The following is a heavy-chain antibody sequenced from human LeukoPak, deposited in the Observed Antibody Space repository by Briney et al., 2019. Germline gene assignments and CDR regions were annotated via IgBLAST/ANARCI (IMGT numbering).Heavy chain of an antibody. V-gene: IGHV3-66*02. D-gene: IGHD3-22*01. J-gene: IGHJ4*02. CDR2: IYSGGST. Sequence: GGSLRLSCAASGFTVSTNYMSWVRQAPGKGLEWVSVIYSGGSTYYADSVKGRFTISRDNSKNTSYLQMNSLRAEDTAVYYCARSRDNVDYYDSSGYFDYWGQGTLVTVSS. CDR3: ARSRDNVDYYDSSGYFDY. CDR1: GFTVSTNY.